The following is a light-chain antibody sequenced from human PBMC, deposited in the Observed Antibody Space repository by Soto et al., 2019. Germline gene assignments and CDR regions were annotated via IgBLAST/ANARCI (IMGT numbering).Light chain of an antibody. CDR2: STN. J-gene: IGLJ3*02. V-gene: IGLV7-43*01. Sequence: QTVVTQEPSLTVSPGGTVTLTCASSTGPVTNAYYPDWFQQKPGHAPRTLIYSTNNRHSWTPARFSGSLLGGKAALTLSGVQPEDEAEYYCLLHYGTSPPVFGGGTKLTVL. CDR3: LLHYGTSPPV. CDR1: TGPVTNAYY.